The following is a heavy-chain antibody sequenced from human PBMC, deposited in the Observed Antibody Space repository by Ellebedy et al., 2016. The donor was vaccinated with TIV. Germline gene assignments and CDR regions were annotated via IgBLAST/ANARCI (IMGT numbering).Heavy chain of an antibody. D-gene: IGHD3-16*01. CDR2: MYYSGKT. V-gene: IGHV4-39*07. CDR1: GGSISSSSSYY. CDR3: ARTDLRYGMDV. J-gene: IGHJ6*02. Sequence: SETLSLTXTVSGGSISSSSSYYWAWIRQPPGEGLEWIGSMYYSGKTYYNPSLRSRVTLSIDTSTDQFFLKLYSVIAADTAVYYCARTDLRYGMDVWGQGTTVTVSS.